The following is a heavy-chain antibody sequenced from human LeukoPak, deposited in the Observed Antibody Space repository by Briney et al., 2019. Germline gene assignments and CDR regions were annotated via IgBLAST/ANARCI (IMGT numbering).Heavy chain of an antibody. D-gene: IGHD6-6*01. J-gene: IGHJ2*01. CDR2: FYYSGTT. CDR1: GGSISSSSSY. Sequence: SETLSLTCTVSGGSISSSSSYWGWIRQPPGKGLEWIGSFYYSGTTYSNPSLRSRVTISVDTSKNQFSLKLSSVTAADTAVYYCARLDYSRSYGFQVFLYFDLWGRGTLVTVSS. CDR3: ARLDYSRSYGFQVFLYFDL. V-gene: IGHV4-39*01.